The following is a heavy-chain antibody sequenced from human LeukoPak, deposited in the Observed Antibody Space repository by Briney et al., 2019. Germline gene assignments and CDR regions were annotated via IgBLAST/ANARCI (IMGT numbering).Heavy chain of an antibody. CDR3: ARDRGIAVAVTNWFDP. V-gene: IGHV3-11*01. CDR1: GFTFSDYY. D-gene: IGHD6-19*01. J-gene: IGHJ5*02. CDR2: ISSSGSTI. Sequence: PGGSLRLSCAASGFTFSDYYMSWIRQAPGKGLEWVSYISSSGSTIYYADSVKGRFTISRDNAKNSLYLQMNSLRAEDTAVYYCARDRGIAVAVTNWFDPWGQGTLVTVSS.